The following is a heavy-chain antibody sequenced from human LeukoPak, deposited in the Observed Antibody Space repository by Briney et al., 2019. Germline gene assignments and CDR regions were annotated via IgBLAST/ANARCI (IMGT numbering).Heavy chain of an antibody. Sequence: GGSLRLSCAASGFTFSSYSMNWVRQAPGKGLEWVSSISSSSIYIYYADSVKRRFTISTDNAKNSLYLQMNSLRAEDTAVYYCARDDGYSSSWYETGEYDYWGQGTLVTVSS. CDR2: ISSSSIYI. J-gene: IGHJ4*02. CDR3: ARDDGYSSSWYETGEYDY. CDR1: GFTFSSYS. D-gene: IGHD6-13*01. V-gene: IGHV3-21*01.